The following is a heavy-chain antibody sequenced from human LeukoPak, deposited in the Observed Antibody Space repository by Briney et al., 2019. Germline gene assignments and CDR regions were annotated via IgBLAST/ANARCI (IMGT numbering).Heavy chain of an antibody. CDR2: ISGSGGST. D-gene: IGHD3-22*01. J-gene: IGHJ5*02. CDR3: AKVASMYYYDSSGYYH. Sequence: PGGSLRLSCAASGFTFSSYAMSWVRQAPGKGLEGVSAISGSGGSTYYADSVKGRFTISRDNSKNTLYLQMNSLRAEDTAVYYCAKVASMYYYDSSGYYHWGQGTLVTVSS. CDR1: GFTFSSYA. V-gene: IGHV3-23*01.